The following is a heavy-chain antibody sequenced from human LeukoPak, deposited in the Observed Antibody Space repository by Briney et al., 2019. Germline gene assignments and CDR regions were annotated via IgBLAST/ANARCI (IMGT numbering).Heavy chain of an antibody. J-gene: IGHJ2*01. CDR2: SGADGGST. V-gene: IGHV3-23*01. D-gene: IGHD7-27*01. Sequence: PGGSLRLSCAASGFTFSSYDMSWVRQAPGKGLEWVSASGADGGSTYADSVKGRFTISRDNSKNTLYLQMNSLRAEDTAVYYCAKESWGSGWYFDLWGRGTLVTVSS. CDR3: AKESWGSGWYFDL. CDR1: GFTFSSYD.